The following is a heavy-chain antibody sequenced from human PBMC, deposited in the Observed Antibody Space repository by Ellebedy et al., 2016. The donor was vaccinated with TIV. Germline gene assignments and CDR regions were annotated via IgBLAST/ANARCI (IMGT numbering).Heavy chain of an antibody. V-gene: IGHV3-33*01. Sequence: PGGSLRLSCAASGFTFSSHAMHWVRQAPGKGLEWVAFIWYDGSNTDYADSVKGRFTISRDNSKNTLYLQMNSLRAEDTAVYYCARDPVGVGPAFDIWGQGTMVTVSS. CDR1: GFTFSSHA. J-gene: IGHJ3*02. D-gene: IGHD4-23*01. CDR2: IWYDGSNT. CDR3: ARDPVGVGPAFDI.